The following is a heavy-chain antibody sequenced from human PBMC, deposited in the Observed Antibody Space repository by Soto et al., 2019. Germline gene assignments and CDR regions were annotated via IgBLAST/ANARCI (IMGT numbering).Heavy chain of an antibody. D-gene: IGHD3-3*01. CDR3: ARGGGSTIFGVAHYYGMDV. CDR2: ISAYNGNT. Sequence: GASVKVSCKASGYTFTSYGISWVRQAPGQGLEWMGWISAYNGNTNYAQKLQGRVTMTTDTSTSTAYMELRSLRSDDTAVYYCARGGGSTIFGVAHYYGMDVWGQGTTVTVSS. V-gene: IGHV1-18*01. J-gene: IGHJ6*02. CDR1: GYTFTSYG.